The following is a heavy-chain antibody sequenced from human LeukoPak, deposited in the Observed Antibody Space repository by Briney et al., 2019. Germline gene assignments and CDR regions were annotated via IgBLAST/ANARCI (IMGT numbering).Heavy chain of an antibody. CDR2: IIPIFGTA. V-gene: IGHV1-69*13. CDR3: ARAVILLNIAAHFDY. Sequence: VASVKVSCKASGGTFSSYAISWVRQALGQGLEWMGGIIPIFGTANYAQKFQGRVTITADESTSTAYMELSSLRSEDTAVYYCARAVILLNIAAHFDYWGQGTMVTVSS. CDR1: GGTFSSYA. J-gene: IGHJ4*02. D-gene: IGHD6-25*01.